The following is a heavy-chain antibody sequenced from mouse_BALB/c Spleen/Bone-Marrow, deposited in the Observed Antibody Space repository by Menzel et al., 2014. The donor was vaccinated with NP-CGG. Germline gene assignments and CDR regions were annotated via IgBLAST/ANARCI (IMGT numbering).Heavy chain of an antibody. CDR1: GHAFSNYL. D-gene: IGHD4-1*01. Sequence: VKLVESGAELVRPGTSVKVSCKASGHAFSNYLIEWVKQRPGQGLEWIGVIHPGSGGTNYNEKFKGKATLTADKSSSTAYMQLSSLTSDDFAVYFCARDWDWYFDVWGAGTTVTVSS. CDR2: IHPGSGGT. V-gene: IGHV1-54*01. CDR3: ARDWDWYFDV. J-gene: IGHJ1*01.